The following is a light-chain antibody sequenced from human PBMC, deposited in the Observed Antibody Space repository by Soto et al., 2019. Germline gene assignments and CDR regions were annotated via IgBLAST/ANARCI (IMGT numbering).Light chain of an antibody. CDR1: NIGSKS. Sequence: SYDLTQPPSVSVAPGQTARITCGGNNIGSKSVHWYQQKSGQAPMLVVCDDSDRPSGIPERFSGSNSGNTATLTISRVEAGDEADYYCQVWDSSSDHYVFGTGTKVTVL. CDR3: QVWDSSSDHYV. J-gene: IGLJ1*01. CDR2: DDS. V-gene: IGLV3-21*02.